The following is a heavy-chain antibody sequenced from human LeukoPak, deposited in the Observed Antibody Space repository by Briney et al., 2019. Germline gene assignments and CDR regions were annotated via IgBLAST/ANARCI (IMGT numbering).Heavy chain of an antibody. CDR2: IYYSGTT. CDR1: GDSISSTNNY. J-gene: IGHJ4*02. D-gene: IGHD3-9*01. V-gene: IGHV4-39*01. Sequence: PSETLSLTCSVSGDSISSTNNYWGWIRLPPGKGLEWIGTIYYSGTTYYNPSLKSRVTISVDTSKNQFSLRLSSVTAPDTAVYYCARGTAYFDIHYWGQGTLVTVSS. CDR3: ARGTAYFDIHY.